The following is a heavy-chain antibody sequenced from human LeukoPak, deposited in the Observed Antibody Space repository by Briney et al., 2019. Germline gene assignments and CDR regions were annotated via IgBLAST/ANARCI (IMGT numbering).Heavy chain of an antibody. D-gene: IGHD5-12*01. CDR2: INAGNGNT. J-gene: IGHJ4*02. CDR3: ARGVATNRYYFDY. CDR1: GHTFTSYA. V-gene: IGHV1-3*01. Sequence: GASVKVSCKASGHTFTSYAMHWVRQAPGQRLEWMGWINAGNGNTKYSQKFQGRVTITRDTSASTAYMELSSLRSEDTAVYSCARGVATNRYYFDYWGQGTLVTVSS.